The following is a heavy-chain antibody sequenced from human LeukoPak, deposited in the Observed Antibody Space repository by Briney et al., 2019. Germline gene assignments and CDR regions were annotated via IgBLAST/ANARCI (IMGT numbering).Heavy chain of an antibody. J-gene: IGHJ4*02. CDR3: ARGSDFVWGSYRPYFDY. D-gene: IGHD3-16*02. CDR2: TYYRSKWYN. CDR1: GDSVSSNSAA. V-gene: IGHV6-1*01. Sequence: SQTLSLTCAISGDSVSSNSAAWNWIRQSPSRGLEWLGRTYYRSKWYNDYAVSVKSRITINPDTSKNQFSLQLNSVTLEDTAVYYCARGSDFVWGSYRPYFDYWGQGTLVTVSS.